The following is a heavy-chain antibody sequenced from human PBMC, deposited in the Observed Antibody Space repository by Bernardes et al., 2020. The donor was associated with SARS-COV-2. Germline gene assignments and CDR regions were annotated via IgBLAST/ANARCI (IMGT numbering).Heavy chain of an antibody. CDR1: GFNFSGSA. J-gene: IGHJ4*02. CDR3: TRDYLY. V-gene: IGHV3-73*01. Sequence: GGSLRLSCAASGFNFSGSAIQWVRQPPGKGLEWIARIRSKPKGYATTYAASLKGRFVISRDDSRNTAHLQIHSLKIEDTAVYYCTRDYLYWGQGTVVSVSA. CDR2: IRSKPKGYAT. D-gene: IGHD2-21*01.